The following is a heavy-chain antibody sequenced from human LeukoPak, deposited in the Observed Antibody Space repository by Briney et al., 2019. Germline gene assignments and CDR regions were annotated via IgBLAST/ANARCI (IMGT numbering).Heavy chain of an antibody. D-gene: IGHD2-2*02. CDR3: AKYSQLLYPPGNFDY. Sequence: PGGSLRLSCAVSGFTVSSNYMVWVRQAPGKGLEWVSVIYSGGSTFYADSVKGRFTISRDNSKNTLYLQMNSLRAEDTAVYYCAKYSQLLYPPGNFDYWGQGTLVTVSS. J-gene: IGHJ4*02. CDR2: IYSGGST. V-gene: IGHV3-53*01. CDR1: GFTVSSNY.